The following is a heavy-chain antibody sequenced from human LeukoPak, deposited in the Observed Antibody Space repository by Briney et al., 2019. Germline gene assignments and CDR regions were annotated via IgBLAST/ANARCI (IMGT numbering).Heavy chain of an antibody. V-gene: IGHV3-48*01. J-gene: IGHJ4*02. Sequence: PGGSLRLSCAASGFTFSSYAMSWVRQAPGKGLEWVSYISSSSSTIYYADSVKGRFTISRDNAKNSLYLQMNSLRAEDTAVYYCARDGTAYCGGDCYSSGIYYWGQGTLVTVSS. D-gene: IGHD2-21*02. CDR1: GFTFSSYA. CDR3: ARDGTAYCGGDCYSSGIYY. CDR2: ISSSSSTI.